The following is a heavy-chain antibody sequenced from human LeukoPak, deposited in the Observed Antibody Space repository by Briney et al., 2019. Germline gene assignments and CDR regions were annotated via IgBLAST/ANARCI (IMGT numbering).Heavy chain of an antibody. V-gene: IGHV3-30*18. CDR3: AKSQGIAVSGYFDY. Sequence: SLRLSCAASGFTFSSYGMHWVRQAPGKGLEWVALISYDGSNKYYADSVKGRFTISRDNSKNTLYLQMNSLRAEDTAVYYCAKSQGIAVSGYFDYWGQGTLVIVSS. CDR2: ISYDGSNK. CDR1: GFTFSSYG. J-gene: IGHJ4*02. D-gene: IGHD6-19*01.